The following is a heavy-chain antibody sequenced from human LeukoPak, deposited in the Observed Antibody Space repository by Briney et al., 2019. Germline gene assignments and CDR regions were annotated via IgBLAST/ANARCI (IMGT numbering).Heavy chain of an antibody. Sequence: GESLRLSCAASGFTFSSYAMSWVRQAPGKGLEWVSTISGSDDSTYYADSVKGRFTISRDNAKNSLYLQMNSLRAEDTAVYYCARVRGIAARPTDYWGQGTLVTVSS. V-gene: IGHV3-23*01. D-gene: IGHD6-6*01. CDR2: ISGSDDST. CDR1: GFTFSSYA. J-gene: IGHJ4*02. CDR3: ARVRGIAARPTDY.